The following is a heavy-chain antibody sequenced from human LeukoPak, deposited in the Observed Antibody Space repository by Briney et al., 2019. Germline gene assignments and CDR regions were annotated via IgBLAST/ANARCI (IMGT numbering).Heavy chain of an antibody. CDR1: GFTFSSYW. Sequence: PGGSLRLSCAASGFTFSSYWMSWVRQAPGKGLEWLANIKQDGSEKYYVDSVKGRFTISRDNAENSLYLQMNSLRAEDTAVYYCARGKIVGATNFDYWGQGTLVTVSS. D-gene: IGHD1-26*01. CDR2: IKQDGSEK. CDR3: ARGKIVGATNFDY. J-gene: IGHJ4*02. V-gene: IGHV3-7*01.